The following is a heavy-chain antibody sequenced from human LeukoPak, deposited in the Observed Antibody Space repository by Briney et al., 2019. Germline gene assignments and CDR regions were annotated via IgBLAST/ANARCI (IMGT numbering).Heavy chain of an antibody. CDR2: IWYDGSNK. D-gene: IGHD3-3*01. CDR1: GFTFSSYG. V-gene: IGHV3-33*01. CDR3: ARDSHDFWSGYNSYYYYGMDV. Sequence: GGSLRLSCAASGFTFSSYGMHWARQAPGKGLEWVAVIWYDGSNKYYADSVKGRFTISRDNSKNTLYLQMNSLRAEDTAVYYCARDSHDFWSGYNSYYYYGMDVWGQGTTVTVSS. J-gene: IGHJ6*02.